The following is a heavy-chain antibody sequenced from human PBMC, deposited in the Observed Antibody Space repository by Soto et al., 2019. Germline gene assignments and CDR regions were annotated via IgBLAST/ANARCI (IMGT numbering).Heavy chain of an antibody. D-gene: IGHD2-8*02. CDR1: GFTVRTYG. V-gene: IGHV3-30*03. CDR3: TGEVASGY. J-gene: IGHJ4*02. Sequence: QVQLVESGGGVVQPGRSLILSCAVSGFTVRTYGMHWVRQAPGKGLEWVAVISRDGGTKYYADSVKGRFTISRDNSRNTLFLEMNSLRGDDMAVYYCTGEVASGYWGQGTLVTVSS. CDR2: ISRDGGTK.